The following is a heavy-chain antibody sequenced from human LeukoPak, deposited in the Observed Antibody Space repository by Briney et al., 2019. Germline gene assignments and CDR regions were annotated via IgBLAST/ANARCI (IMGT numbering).Heavy chain of an antibody. J-gene: IGHJ4*02. D-gene: IGHD3-3*01. CDR3: ARVRQYYDFWSGATPSFDY. V-gene: IGHV1-2*02. CDR1: GYTFTGYY. CDR2: INPNSGGT. Sequence: GASVKVSCKASGYTFTGYYMHWVRQAPGRGLEWMGWINPNSGGTNYAQKFQGRVTMTRDTSISTAYMEPSRLRSDDTAVYYCARVRQYYDFWSGATPSFDYWGQGTLVTVSS.